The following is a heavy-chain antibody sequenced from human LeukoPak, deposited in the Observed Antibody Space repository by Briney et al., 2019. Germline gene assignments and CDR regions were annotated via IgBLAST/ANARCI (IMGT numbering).Heavy chain of an antibody. V-gene: IGHV4-4*07. CDR1: GGSISSYY. Sequence: KPSETLSLTCTVSGGSISSYYWSWIRQPAGRGLEWIGRMSASGSTNYSPSLKSRVTMSVDTSKNQFSLRLNSVTAADTAVYYCARVYYYDGSGYYWFDPWGQGTLVTVSS. CDR2: MSASGST. J-gene: IGHJ5*02. CDR3: ARVYYYDGSGYYWFDP. D-gene: IGHD3-22*01.